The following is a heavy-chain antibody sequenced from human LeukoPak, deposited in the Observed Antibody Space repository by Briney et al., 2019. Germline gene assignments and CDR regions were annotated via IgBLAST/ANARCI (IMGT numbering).Heavy chain of an antibody. CDR2: IGSTPT. D-gene: IGHD3-16*01. V-gene: IGHV3-23*01. CDR3: AKDSFDHNGVYDAFDI. CDR1: GLTFNIYA. Sequence: GGSLRLSCAASGLTFNIYAMSWVRQAPGKGLEWVSTIGSTPTFYADSVKGRFTISRDDSRNTLYLHMNSLRAEDTAVYYCAKDSFDHNGVYDAFDIWGQGTLVTVSS. J-gene: IGHJ3*02.